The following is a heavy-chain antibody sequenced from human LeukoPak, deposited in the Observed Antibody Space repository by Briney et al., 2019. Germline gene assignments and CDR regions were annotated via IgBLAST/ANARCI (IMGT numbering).Heavy chain of an antibody. J-gene: IGHJ5*02. V-gene: IGHV4-39*01. CDR2: IDHAGTT. Sequence: SETLSLTCVVSGGSLITNDYWWGWIRLPPGKGLEWIRTIDHAGTTFYNVSLRSRVTISDDTPNNQSSLRLNSVGAADPGVYYCARRREGYNQLDLWGQGALVTVSS. CDR1: GGSLITNDYW. D-gene: IGHD5-24*01. CDR3: ARRREGYNQLDL.